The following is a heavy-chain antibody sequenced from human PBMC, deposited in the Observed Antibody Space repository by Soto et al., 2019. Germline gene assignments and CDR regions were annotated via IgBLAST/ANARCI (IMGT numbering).Heavy chain of an antibody. Sequence: QVQLVESGGGVVQPGRSLRLSCAASGFTFSGYGMHWVRQAPGKGLEWVAVIRYDGSNTYYADSVKGRFTISRDNPKSTLNLQMNSLRAEDTAVYYCARDGVGATTYFGYFDYWGQGTLVTVSS. V-gene: IGHV3-33*01. CDR2: IRYDGSNT. CDR1: GFTFSGYG. CDR3: ARDGVGATTYFGYFDY. J-gene: IGHJ4*02. D-gene: IGHD1-26*01.